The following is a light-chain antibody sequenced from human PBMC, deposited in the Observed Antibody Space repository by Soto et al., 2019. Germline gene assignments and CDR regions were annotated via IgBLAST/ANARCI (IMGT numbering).Light chain of an antibody. J-gene: IGKJ1*01. CDR2: DAS. V-gene: IGKV1-5*01. Sequence: DIQMTQSPSTLCASVGDRVTITCRASQNIFTWLAWYQHKPGKAPKLLIYDASILESGVPSRFSGSGSGTDFTLTISCLQSEDFATYYCQQYYSYPPTFGQGTKVDIK. CDR1: QNIFTW. CDR3: QQYYSYPPT.